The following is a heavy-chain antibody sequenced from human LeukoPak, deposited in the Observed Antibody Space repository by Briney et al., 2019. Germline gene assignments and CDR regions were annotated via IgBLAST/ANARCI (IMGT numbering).Heavy chain of an antibody. Sequence: PGESLKTSCKGSGYSFTSYWIGWVRQMPGKGLEWMGIIYPGDSDTRYRPSFQGQVTISADKSISTAYLQWSSLKASDTAMYYCARVYYYDSSGYYYVELFDYWGQGTLVTVSS. J-gene: IGHJ4*02. CDR1: GYSFTSYW. CDR2: IYPGDSDT. V-gene: IGHV5-51*01. D-gene: IGHD3-22*01. CDR3: ARVYYYDSSGYYYVELFDY.